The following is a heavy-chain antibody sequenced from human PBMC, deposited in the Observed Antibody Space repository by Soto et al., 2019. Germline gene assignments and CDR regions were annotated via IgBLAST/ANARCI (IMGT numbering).Heavy chain of an antibody. Sequence: GGSLRLSCAASGFTFSSYGMHWVRQAPGKGLEWVAGIWYDGSNKYYADSVKGRFTISRDNSKNTLYLQMNSLRAEDTAVYYCASGSYYVGLDYWGQGTLVTVSS. CDR1: GFTFSSYG. D-gene: IGHD1-26*01. J-gene: IGHJ4*02. CDR2: IWYDGSNK. CDR3: ASGSYYVGLDY. V-gene: IGHV3-33*01.